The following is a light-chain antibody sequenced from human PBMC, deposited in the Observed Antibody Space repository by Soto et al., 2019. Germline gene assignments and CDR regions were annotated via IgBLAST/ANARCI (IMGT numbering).Light chain of an antibody. J-gene: IGLJ3*02. Sequence: QSALTQPPSASGSPGRSVTISCTGTSSDVGAYNSVSWYQQHPGKAPRLMIYEVNKRPSGVPDRFSGSKSGNMASLTVSGLQAEDEADYYCNSHGGSNNFWVFGGGTKVTVL. CDR1: SSDVGAYNS. V-gene: IGLV2-8*01. CDR3: NSHGGSNNFWV. CDR2: EVN.